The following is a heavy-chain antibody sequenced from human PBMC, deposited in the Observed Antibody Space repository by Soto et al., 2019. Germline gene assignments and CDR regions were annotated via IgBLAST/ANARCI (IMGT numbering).Heavy chain of an antibody. CDR2: IFYSGNT. J-gene: IGHJ4*02. Sequence: SETLSLTCTVSGGSISSSSYYWGWIRQPPGKVLEWIVSIFYSGNTYYNPSLNSRVTISLDTSNNQFSLKLSSVTASDTAVYYCARHDASYYIDYWGQGALVTVSS. CDR3: ARHDASYYIDY. CDR1: GGSISSSSYY. D-gene: IGHD3-10*01. V-gene: IGHV4-39*01.